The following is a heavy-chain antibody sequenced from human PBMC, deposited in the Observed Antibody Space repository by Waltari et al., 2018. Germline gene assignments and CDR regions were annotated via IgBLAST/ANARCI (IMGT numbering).Heavy chain of an antibody. D-gene: IGHD4-17*01. CDR3: GRIAFGDDGGYFQH. J-gene: IGHJ1*01. CDR1: GGSLSTNYN. V-gene: IGHV4-39*01. Sequence: QLQLLESGPGLVKPSETLSLTCTVSGGSLSTNYNWGWFRQPPGKGLEWMGNMQYRGSTFYNPSLKSRVTISLETSKNQFSLRLSSVGAADTAVYFCGRIAFGDDGGYFQHWGQGTLVTVSS. CDR2: MQYRGST.